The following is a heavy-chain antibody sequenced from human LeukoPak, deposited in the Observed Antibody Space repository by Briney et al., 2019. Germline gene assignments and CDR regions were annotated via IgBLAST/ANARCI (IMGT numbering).Heavy chain of an antibody. Sequence: PSETLSLTCTVSGGSISSYYWSWIRQPPGKGLEWIGYIYYSGSTFYNPSLKSRVTMSIDWAKNQFSLKLSSVTAADTAVYYCARDRFRGSSSTFDYWGQGTLVTVSS. J-gene: IGHJ4*02. V-gene: IGHV4-59*12. CDR3: ARDRFRGSSSTFDY. CDR2: IYYSGST. D-gene: IGHD6-6*01. CDR1: GGSISSYY.